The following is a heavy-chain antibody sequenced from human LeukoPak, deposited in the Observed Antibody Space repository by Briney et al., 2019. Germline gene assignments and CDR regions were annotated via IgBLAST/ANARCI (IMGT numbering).Heavy chain of an antibody. Sequence: PGGSLRLSCAASGFTFSSYEMNWVRQAPGKGLEWVSYISSSGSIIYYADSVKGRFTISRDNAKNSLYLQMNSLRAEDTAVYYCARDFYGDYGYFIDYWGQGTLVTVSS. CDR1: GFTFSSYE. D-gene: IGHD4-17*01. V-gene: IGHV3-48*03. CDR2: ISSSGSII. J-gene: IGHJ4*02. CDR3: ARDFYGDYGYFIDY.